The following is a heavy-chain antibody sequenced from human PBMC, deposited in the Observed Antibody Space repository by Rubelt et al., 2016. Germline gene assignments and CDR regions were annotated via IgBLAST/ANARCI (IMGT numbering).Heavy chain of an antibody. D-gene: IGHD3-22*01. CDR3: ARDLTYDSSGYHQYYFDY. CDR2: INHSGST. CDR1: GGSFSDYY. Sequence: QVQLQQWGAGLLKPSETLSLTCAVYGGSFSDYYWSWIRQPPGKGLEWIGEINHSGSTNYNPSLKSRVTIPENTSKKQFSLKLGSVTAAGTAGYYCARDLTYDSSGYHQYYFDYWGQGTLVTVSS. V-gene: IGHV4-34*01. J-gene: IGHJ4*02.